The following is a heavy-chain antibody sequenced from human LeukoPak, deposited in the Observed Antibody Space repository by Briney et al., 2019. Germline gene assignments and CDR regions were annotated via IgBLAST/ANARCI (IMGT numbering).Heavy chain of an antibody. Sequence: ASVKVSCKASGYTFTSYYMHWVRQAPGQGLEWMGIINPSGGSTSYAQKFQGRVTMTRDTSTSTVYMELSSLRSEDTAVYYCARDLGGYCSGGSCYGETTTFYYYGMDVWGQGTTVTVSS. CDR1: GYTFTSYY. V-gene: IGHV1-46*01. CDR2: INPSGGST. J-gene: IGHJ6*02. CDR3: ARDLGGYCSGGSCYGETTTFYYYGMDV. D-gene: IGHD2-15*01.